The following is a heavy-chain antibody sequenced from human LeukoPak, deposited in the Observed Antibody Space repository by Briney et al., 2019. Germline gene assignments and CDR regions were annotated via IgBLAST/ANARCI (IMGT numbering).Heavy chain of an antibody. J-gene: IGHJ4*02. D-gene: IGHD3-22*01. Sequence: GGSLTLSCAASGYTFSDFSVNWVRQAPGKGLEWVSSISVRSNYRYYADSVRGRFTISRDDARDSLFLQMNSLRAEDTAVYFCVRLRRDNDRSGYYYYYDYWGQGTLVTVSS. CDR2: ISVRSNYR. V-gene: IGHV3-21*01. CDR1: GYTFSDFS. CDR3: VRLRRDNDRSGYYYYYDY.